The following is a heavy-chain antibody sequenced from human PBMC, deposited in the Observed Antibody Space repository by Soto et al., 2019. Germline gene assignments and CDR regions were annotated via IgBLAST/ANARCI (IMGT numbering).Heavy chain of an antibody. CDR1: GGSINSYY. V-gene: IGHV4-59*01. CDR3: ARGGLAARTGRCFDP. J-gene: IGHJ5*02. CDR2: IHYSGST. D-gene: IGHD6-6*01. Sequence: QVQLQESGPGLVKPSETLSLTCTVSGGSINSYYWGWIRQPPGKGLEWIGYIHYSGSTNYNPSLKSRVTISVDTTKNQFSRKVNSMTAADTSVYYCARGGLAARTGRCFDPWGQGTLVTVSS.